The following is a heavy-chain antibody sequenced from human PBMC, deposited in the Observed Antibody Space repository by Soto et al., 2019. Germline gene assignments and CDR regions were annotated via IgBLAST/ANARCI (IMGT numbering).Heavy chain of an antibody. J-gene: IGHJ4*02. Sequence: QMQLVQSGPEVKKPGTSVKVSYKASGSTFTSSAVQWVRQARGQRLEWIGWIVVGTGNTNYAQEFQERVTITRDMSTRTAYMELSRLRSEDTAVYYCAADSVVRDNFDYWGQGTLVTVSS. CDR1: GSTFTSSA. CDR2: IVVGTGNT. D-gene: IGHD3-22*01. CDR3: AADSVVRDNFDY. V-gene: IGHV1-58*01.